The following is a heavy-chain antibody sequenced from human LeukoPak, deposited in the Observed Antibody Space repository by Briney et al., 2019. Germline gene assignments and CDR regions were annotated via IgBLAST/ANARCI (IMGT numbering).Heavy chain of an antibody. CDR3: AKIKIGTAVADYFDY. V-gene: IGHV3-30*02. CDR2: IRYDGSNK. Sequence: GGSLRLSCAASGFTFRSYGMHWVRQAPGKGLEWVAFIRYDGSNKYYADSVKGRFTISRDNTKNTLYLQMNSLRAEDTAVYYCAKIKIGTAVADYFDYWGQGTLVTVSS. J-gene: IGHJ4*02. CDR1: GFTFRSYG. D-gene: IGHD6-19*01.